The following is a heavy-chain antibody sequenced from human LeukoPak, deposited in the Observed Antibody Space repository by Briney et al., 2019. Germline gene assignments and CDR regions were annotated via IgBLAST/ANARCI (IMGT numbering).Heavy chain of an antibody. J-gene: IGHJ4*02. Sequence: SVKVSCKASGGTFSSYAISWVRQAPGQGLGWMGRIIPILGIANYAQKFQGRVTITADKSTSTAYMELSSLRSEDTAVYYCARALEYSGSYWGDYWGQGTLVTVSS. V-gene: IGHV1-69*04. D-gene: IGHD1-26*01. CDR2: IIPILGIA. CDR1: GGTFSSYA. CDR3: ARALEYSGSYWGDY.